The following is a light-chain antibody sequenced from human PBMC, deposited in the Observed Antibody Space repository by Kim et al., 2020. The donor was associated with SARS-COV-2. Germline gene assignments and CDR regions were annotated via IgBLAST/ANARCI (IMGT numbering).Light chain of an antibody. Sequence: IQLTQSPSSLSASVGDTVTITCRASQGINSNLAWYQQRPGKAPNLLIYSAFTLHSGVPSRFSGSGSGTDFTLTITSLQPEDFATYHCQQHHSFPLTFGGGTKVDSK. CDR3: QQHHSFPLT. CDR1: QGINSN. J-gene: IGKJ4*01. V-gene: IGKV1-9*01. CDR2: SAF.